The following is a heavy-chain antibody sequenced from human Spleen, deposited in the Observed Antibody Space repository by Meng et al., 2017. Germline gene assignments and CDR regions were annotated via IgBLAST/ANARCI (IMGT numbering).Heavy chain of an antibody. D-gene: IGHD2-15*01. V-gene: IGHV3-21*01. J-gene: IGHJ4*02. CDR3: ARDGVAVATLASDY. CDR2: ISSSGSYL. Sequence: EVQLVESGGGLVKPGVSLSFSCAASGFTFSTYSMNWVRQAPGKGLEWVSSISSSGSYLYYADSVKGRFTISRDNAKNSLYLQVSSLRAEDTAVYYCARDGVAVATLASDYWGQGTLVTVSS. CDR1: GFTFSTYS.